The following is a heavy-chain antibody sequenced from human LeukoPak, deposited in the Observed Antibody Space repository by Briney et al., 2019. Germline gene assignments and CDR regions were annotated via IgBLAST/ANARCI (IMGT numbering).Heavy chain of an antibody. J-gene: IGHJ3*02. CDR3: ARNAAMAADI. CDR2: INSDGSSI. D-gene: IGHD5-18*01. Sequence: PGGSLRLSCAASGFTFSSCSMHWVRQATGKGLVWVSRINSDGSSISYADSVKGRFTISRDNAKNTLYLQMNSLRAEDTAVYYCARNAAMAADIWGQGTMVTVSS. CDR1: GFTFSSCS. V-gene: IGHV3-74*01.